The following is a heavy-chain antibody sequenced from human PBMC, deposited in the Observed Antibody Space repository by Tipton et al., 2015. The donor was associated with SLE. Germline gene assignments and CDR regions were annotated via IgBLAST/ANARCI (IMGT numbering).Heavy chain of an antibody. V-gene: IGHV4-59*01. D-gene: IGHD6-13*01. CDR3: ARLYSSIWQRSDY. J-gene: IGHJ4*01. CDR1: GGSISSYY. Sequence: TLSLTCTVSGGSISSYYWSWIRQPPGKGLEWIGYIYYSGSTNYNPSLKSRVTISVDTSKNQFSLKLSSVTAADTAVYYCARLYSSIWQRSDYWGHGTLVTFSS. CDR2: IYYSGST.